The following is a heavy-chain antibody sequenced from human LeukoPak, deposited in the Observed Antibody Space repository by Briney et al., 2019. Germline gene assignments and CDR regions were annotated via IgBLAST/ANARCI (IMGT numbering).Heavy chain of an antibody. D-gene: IGHD4-11*01. CDR3: ARLTTGFDP. V-gene: IGHV3-48*03. CDR2: ISSSGGTI. J-gene: IGHJ5*02. CDR1: GFTFSSYA. Sequence: PGGSLRLSCAASGFTFSSYAMSWVRQAPGKGLEWVSYISSSGGTIYYADSVKGRFTISRDNAKNSLYLQMNSLRAEDTAVYYCARLTTGFDPWGQGTLVTVSS.